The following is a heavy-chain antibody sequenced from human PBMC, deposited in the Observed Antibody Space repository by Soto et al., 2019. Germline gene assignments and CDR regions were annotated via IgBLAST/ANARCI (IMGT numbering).Heavy chain of an antibody. CDR2: IYYSGST. CDR3: ARYSSGWYAFDY. CDR1: GGSISSSSYY. V-gene: IGHV4-39*01. J-gene: IGHJ4*02. D-gene: IGHD6-19*01. Sequence: SETLSLTCTVSGGSISSSSYYWGWIRQPPGKGLEWIGSIYYSGSTYYNPSLKSRVTISVDTSKNQFSLKLSSVTAADTAVYYCARYSSGWYAFDYWGQGTLVTVSS.